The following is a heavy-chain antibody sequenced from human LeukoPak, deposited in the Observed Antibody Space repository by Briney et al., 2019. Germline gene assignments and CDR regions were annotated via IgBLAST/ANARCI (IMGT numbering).Heavy chain of an antibody. CDR1: GFTFSSNY. CDR3: ARVLSGRGSLYDYYYYMDV. Sequence: TGGSLRLSCAASGFTFSSNYMSWVRQAPGKGLEWVSVTYSNGRTYYADSAKGRFTISRDISKNTLYLQMNSLRAEDTAVYYCARVLSGRGSLYDYYYYMDVWGKGTTVTISS. J-gene: IGHJ6*03. V-gene: IGHV3-53*01. D-gene: IGHD3-10*01. CDR2: TYSNGRT.